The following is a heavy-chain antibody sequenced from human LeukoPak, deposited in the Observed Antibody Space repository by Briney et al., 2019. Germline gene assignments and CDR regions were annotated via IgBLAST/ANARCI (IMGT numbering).Heavy chain of an antibody. Sequence: PGGSLRLSCAASGFTFSSYAMSWVRQAPGKGLEWVAVISYDGSNKYYADSVKGRFTISRDNSKNTLYLQMNSLRAEDTAVFYCAKDSGKYYYDNSGILDYWGQGTLVTVSS. CDR1: GFTFSSYA. J-gene: IGHJ4*02. CDR2: ISYDGSNK. CDR3: AKDSGKYYYDNSGILDY. D-gene: IGHD3-22*01. V-gene: IGHV3-30*18.